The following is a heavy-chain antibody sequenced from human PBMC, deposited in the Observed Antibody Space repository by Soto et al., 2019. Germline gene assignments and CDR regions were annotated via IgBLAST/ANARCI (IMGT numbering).Heavy chain of an antibody. V-gene: IGHV4-4*02. CDR2: IYHSGST. CDR1: SGSISSSNW. Sequence: SETLSLTCAVSSGSISSSNWWSWVRQPPGKGLEWIGEIYHSGSTNYNPSLKSRVTISVDKSKNQFSLKLSSVTAADTAVYYCARSVYDFWSGYPYYYYYMDVWGKGTTVTVSS. J-gene: IGHJ6*03. D-gene: IGHD3-3*01. CDR3: ARSVYDFWSGYPYYYYYMDV.